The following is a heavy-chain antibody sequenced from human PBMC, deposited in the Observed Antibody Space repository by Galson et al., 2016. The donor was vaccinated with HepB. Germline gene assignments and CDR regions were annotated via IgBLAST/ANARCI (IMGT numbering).Heavy chain of an antibody. CDR2: IFWNDSK. D-gene: IGHD1-26*01. V-gene: IGHV2-5*01. CDR1: GFSLRTRGLG. J-gene: IGHJ6*02. Sequence: PALVKPTQTLTLTCSFSGFSLRTRGLGVGWIRQPPGRALDLVAVIFWNDSKVYGPSLKSRVTIAKDTSKNQVIFSMSNVDPADTGTYYCAYLSGDVGARGHHYDYGMVVWGPGTSVTVSS. CDR3: AYLSGDVGARGHHYDYGMVV.